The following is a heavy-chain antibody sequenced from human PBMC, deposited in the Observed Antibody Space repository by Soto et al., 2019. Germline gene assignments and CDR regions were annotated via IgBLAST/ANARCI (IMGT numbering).Heavy chain of an antibody. J-gene: IGHJ6*02. CDR1: GYTFTSYY. D-gene: IGHD6-6*01. V-gene: IGHV1-46*01. Sequence: ASVKVSCKASGYTFTSYYMHLVRQAPGQGLERMGIINPSGGSTSYAQKFQGRVTMTRDTSTSTVYMELSSLRSEDTAVYYCAKTIAARPRIDPYYYGMDVWGQGTTVTV. CDR2: INPSGGST. CDR3: AKTIAARPRIDPYYYGMDV.